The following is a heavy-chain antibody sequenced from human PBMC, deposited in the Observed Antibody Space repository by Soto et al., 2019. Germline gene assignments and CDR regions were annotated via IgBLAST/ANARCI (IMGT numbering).Heavy chain of an antibody. Sequence: QVQLQESGPGLVKPSQTLSLTCTVSGGSISSGGYYWSWIRQHPGKGLEWIGYIYYSGSTYYNPSLKRRVTISVNTSKNQFSLKLSSVTAADTAVYYCARGGDYISTVTTSYWYFDLWGRGTLVTVSS. CDR3: ARGGDYISTVTTSYWYFDL. J-gene: IGHJ2*01. CDR2: IYYSGST. CDR1: GGSISSGGYY. V-gene: IGHV4-31*03. D-gene: IGHD4-17*01.